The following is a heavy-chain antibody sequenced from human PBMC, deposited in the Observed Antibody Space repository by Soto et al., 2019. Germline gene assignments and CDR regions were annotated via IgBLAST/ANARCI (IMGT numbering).Heavy chain of an antibody. D-gene: IGHD2-15*01. CDR2: ISYDGSNK. Sequence: GGSLRLSCAASGFTFSSYAMHWVRQAPGKGLEWVAVISYDGSNKYYADSVKGRFTISRDNSKNTLYLQMNSLRAEDTAVYYCARGLVVVAAFFDYWGQGTLVTVSS. CDR1: GFTFSSYA. CDR3: ARGLVVVAAFFDY. V-gene: IGHV3-30-3*01. J-gene: IGHJ4*02.